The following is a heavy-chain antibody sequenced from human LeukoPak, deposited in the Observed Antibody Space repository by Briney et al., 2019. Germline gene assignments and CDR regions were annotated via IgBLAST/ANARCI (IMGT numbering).Heavy chain of an antibody. V-gene: IGHV4-34*01. J-gene: IGHJ6*02. CDR1: GGSFSAYY. Sequence: SETLSLTCAVYGGSFSAYYWSWIRQPPGKGLEWIGEINHSGSTNYNPSLRSRVAISVDTSKNQFSLKLSSVTAADTAVYYCARDRYSGYDFYYGMDVWGQGTTVTVSS. CDR2: INHSGST. CDR3: ARDRYSGYDFYYGMDV. D-gene: IGHD5-12*01.